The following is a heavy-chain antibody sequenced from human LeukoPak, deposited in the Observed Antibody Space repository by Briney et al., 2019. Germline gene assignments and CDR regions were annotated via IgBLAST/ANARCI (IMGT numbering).Heavy chain of an antibody. D-gene: IGHD3-10*01. CDR1: GFTFSSYS. V-gene: IGHV3-21*01. J-gene: IGHJ4*02. CDR3: ARTRSEYSYGSGSYSDYYFDY. Sequence: GGSLRLSCAASGFTFSSYSMNWVRQAPGKGLEWVSSISSSSSYIYYADSVKGRFTISRDNAKNSLYLQMNSLRAEDTAVYYCARTRSEYSYGSGSYSDYYFDYWGQGTLVTVSS. CDR2: ISSSSSYI.